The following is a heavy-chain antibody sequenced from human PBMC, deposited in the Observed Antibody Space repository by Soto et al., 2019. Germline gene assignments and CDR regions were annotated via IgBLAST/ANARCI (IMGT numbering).Heavy chain of an antibody. Sequence: EVQLLESGGGLAQPGGSLRLSCEGSGFTFRKYVMTWVRQAPGKGLEWVSSLSSTGGSTYYADSVKGRFTVSRDNSKNTLFLQMTSRRAEDTAIYYCAKDQWFLEWIPQGGLDVWGPGTTVAVSS. D-gene: IGHD3-3*01. J-gene: IGHJ6*02. CDR2: LSSTGGST. CDR3: AKDQWFLEWIPQGGLDV. V-gene: IGHV3-23*01. CDR1: GFTFRKYV.